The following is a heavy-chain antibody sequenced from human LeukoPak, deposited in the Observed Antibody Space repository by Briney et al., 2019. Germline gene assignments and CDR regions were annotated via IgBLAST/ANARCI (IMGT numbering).Heavy chain of an antibody. CDR3: ARAQRVSTSGPPYYYHGMDV. D-gene: IGHD3-10*01. V-gene: IGHV3-11*01. CDR2: ISRAGATT. CDR1: GFSFSDYY. Sequence: PGGSLRLSCAASGFSFSDYYMAWVRQAPGKGLEWLSKISRAGATTDYAESVKGRFSTTRDNVANSLQLQMNSLRVEDTAVYYGARAQRVSTSGPPYYYHGMDVWGQGTTVIVSS. J-gene: IGHJ6*02.